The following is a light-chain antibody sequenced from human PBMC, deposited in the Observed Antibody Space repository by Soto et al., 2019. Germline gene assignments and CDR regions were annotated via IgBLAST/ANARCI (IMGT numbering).Light chain of an antibody. CDR2: ATS. CDR3: LQHNSYPLT. V-gene: IGKV1-17*01. J-gene: IGKJ4*01. Sequence: DIQVTQYPSSLSASVGDSVTLSCQTSQRVDSYLHWYQQKPGKAPKRLIYATSSLQSGVPSGFSGSGSGTDFTLTISSLQPEDFATYYCLQHNSYPLTFGGGTKVDIK. CDR1: QRVDSY.